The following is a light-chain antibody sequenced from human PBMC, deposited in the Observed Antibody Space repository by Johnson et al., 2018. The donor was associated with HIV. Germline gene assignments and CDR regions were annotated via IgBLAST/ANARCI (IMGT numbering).Light chain of an antibody. V-gene: IGLV1-51*02. J-gene: IGLJ1*01. CDR2: KNN. Sequence: QSVLTQPPSVSAAPGQKVTISCSGSSSTIGNNYVSWYQVLPGTAPKLLIYKNNERPSGIPDRFSGSKSGTSATLGITGLQTGDEADYYCGTWYTSLSAGSVLGTGTKVTVL. CDR1: SSTIGNNY. CDR3: GTWYTSLSAGSV.